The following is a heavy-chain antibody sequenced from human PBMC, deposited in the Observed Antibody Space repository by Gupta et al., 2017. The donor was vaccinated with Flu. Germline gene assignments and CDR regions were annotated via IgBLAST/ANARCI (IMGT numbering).Heavy chain of an antibody. D-gene: IGHD6-6*01. Sequence: DVQLLGSGGGLVQPWGSLRLSCAASEFTSSNHAMNWVRQAPGKGLEWVASSSGGDTYTYYADSVKGRFTISRDSSENTLYLQMNSLRAEDTAIYYCAKYASSSYNYNPMDVWGHGTTVSVSS. J-gene: IGHJ6*02. CDR2: SSGGDTYT. V-gene: IGHV3-23*01. CDR3: AKYASSSYNYNPMDV. CDR1: EFTSSNHA.